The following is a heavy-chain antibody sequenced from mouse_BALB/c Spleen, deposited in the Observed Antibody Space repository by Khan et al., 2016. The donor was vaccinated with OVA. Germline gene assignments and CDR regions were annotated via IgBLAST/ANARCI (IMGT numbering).Heavy chain of an antibody. D-gene: IGHD1-3*01. CDR1: GFSLTSYG. CDR2: ICAGGST. J-gene: IGHJ2*01. CDR3: AGLEDI. V-gene: IGHV2-9*02. Sequence: VQLQESGPGLVAPSQSLSITCTVSGFSLTSYGVHWVRQPPGKGLEWLGVICAGGSTNYNSALMSRLSISKDNSKSQVFLKMTSLQTDDTAMYYCAGLEDIWGQGTTLTVSS.